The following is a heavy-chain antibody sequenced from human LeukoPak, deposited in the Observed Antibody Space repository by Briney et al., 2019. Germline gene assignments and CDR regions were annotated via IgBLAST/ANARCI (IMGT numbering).Heavy chain of an antibody. J-gene: IGHJ4*02. CDR2: ISGSGGST. D-gene: IGHD4-23*01. CDR3: AKDLVVTPLGYFDY. V-gene: IGHV3-23*01. Sequence: GGSLRLSCAASGITFSSYAMNWVRQAPGKGLEWVSSISGSGGSTYYADSVKGRFTISRDNSKNTLYLQMNSLRAEDTAVYYCAKDLVVTPLGYFDYWGQGTLVTVSS. CDR1: GITFSSYA.